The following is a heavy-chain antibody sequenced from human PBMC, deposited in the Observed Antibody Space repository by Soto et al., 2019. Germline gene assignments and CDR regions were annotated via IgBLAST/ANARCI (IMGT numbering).Heavy chain of an antibody. CDR2: IYYSGST. CDR3: ARGNSSGWYFDLDSYYYYGMDV. D-gene: IGHD6-19*01. CDR1: GGSVSSGSYY. Sequence: SETLSLTCTVSGGSVSSGSYYWSWIRQPPGKGLEWIGYIYYSGSTNYNPSLKSRVTISVDTSKNQFSLKLSSVTAAETAVYYCARGNSSGWYFDLDSYYYYGMDVWGQGTTVTVSS. V-gene: IGHV4-61*01. J-gene: IGHJ6*02.